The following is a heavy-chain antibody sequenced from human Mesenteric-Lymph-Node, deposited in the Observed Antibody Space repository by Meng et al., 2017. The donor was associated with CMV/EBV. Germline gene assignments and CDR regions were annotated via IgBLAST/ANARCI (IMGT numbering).Heavy chain of an antibody. Sequence: SCKASGYTFTTYAMHWGRQAPGQRPEWMGWINTGNGNTKYLQKFQDRVTITRDTSATTSYMELSSLTSEDTAVYYCARSRDNYLFDYWGQGTLVTVSS. CDR3: ARSRDNYLFDY. V-gene: IGHV1-3*04. D-gene: IGHD5-24*01. CDR2: INTGNGNT. CDR1: GYTFTTYA. J-gene: IGHJ4*02.